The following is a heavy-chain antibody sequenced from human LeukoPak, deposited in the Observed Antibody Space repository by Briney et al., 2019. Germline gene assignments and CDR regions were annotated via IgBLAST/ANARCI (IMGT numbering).Heavy chain of an antibody. CDR2: IDEHGTTI. D-gene: IGHD3-10*01. CDR3: ARDLGGAGSH. CDR1: GFTFSRYW. V-gene: IGHV3-74*01. Sequence: GESLRLSCAASGFTFSRYWMHWVRQAPGEGLVWVSRIDEHGTTIDYADSVRDRFTISRDNAKNTLYLHMNSLRAEDTAMYYCARDLGGAGSHWGQGSLVTVSS. J-gene: IGHJ4*02.